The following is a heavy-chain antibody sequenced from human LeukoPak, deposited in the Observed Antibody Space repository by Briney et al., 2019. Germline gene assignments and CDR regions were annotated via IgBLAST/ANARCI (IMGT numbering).Heavy chain of an antibody. CDR2: ISGSGGST. D-gene: IGHD6-13*01. J-gene: IGHJ4*02. CDR1: GFTFSSYA. CDR3: AKDSRIAAAGVFDY. Sequence: QSGGPLRLSCATSGFTFSSYAMSWVRQAPGKGLEWVSAISGSGGSTYYADSVKGRFTISRDNSKNTLYLQMNSLRAEDTAVYYCAKDSRIAAAGVFDYWGQGTLVTVPS. V-gene: IGHV3-23*01.